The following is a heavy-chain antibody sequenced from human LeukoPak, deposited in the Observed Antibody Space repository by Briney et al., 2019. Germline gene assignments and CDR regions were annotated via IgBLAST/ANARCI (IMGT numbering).Heavy chain of an antibody. CDR1: GFTVSSNY. Sequence: PGGSLRLSCAASGFTVSSNYMSWVRQAPGKGLEWVSVIYSGGSTYYADSVKGRFTISRDNSKNTLYLQMNSLRAEDTAVYYCAWGKYSYGTAYYYYYMDVWGKGTTVTVSS. CDR2: IYSGGST. J-gene: IGHJ6*03. V-gene: IGHV3-53*01. D-gene: IGHD5-18*01. CDR3: AWGKYSYGTAYYYYYMDV.